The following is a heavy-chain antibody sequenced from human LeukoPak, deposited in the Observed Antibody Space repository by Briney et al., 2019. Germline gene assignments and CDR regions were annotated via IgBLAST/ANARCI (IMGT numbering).Heavy chain of an antibody. J-gene: IGHJ4*02. CDR3: ARERLGGSYYRPVDY. CDR2: IYTTGNT. Sequence: PSETLSLTCTVSGGSISTSNYYWSWIRQPAGKGLEWIGRIYTTGNTNYNPSLKSRVTISLDTSKNQFSLKLSSVSAEDTALYYCARERLGGSYYRPVDYWGQGTLVTVSS. D-gene: IGHD1-26*01. CDR1: GGSISTSNYY. V-gene: IGHV4-61*02.